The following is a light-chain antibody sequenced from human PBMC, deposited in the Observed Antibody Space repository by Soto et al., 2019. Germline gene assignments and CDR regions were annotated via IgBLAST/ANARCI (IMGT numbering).Light chain of an antibody. CDR2: KAT. J-gene: IGKJ2*01. CDR1: QSIATW. CDR3: QQYNDYQYT. Sequence: DIEMTQSPSTLSASVGDTVTITCRGSQSIATWLAWYQQKPEKAPKLLIYKATNVQSGVPSRFSGSGSGTEFSLTISSLQPEDFAIYYCQQYNDYQYTFGQGTKLEIK. V-gene: IGKV1-5*03.